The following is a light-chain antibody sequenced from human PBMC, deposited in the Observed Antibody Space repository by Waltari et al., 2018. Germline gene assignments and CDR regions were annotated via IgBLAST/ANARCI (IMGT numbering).Light chain of an antibody. V-gene: IGKV4-1*01. Sequence: DIVMTQSPDSLTVSLGERATINCKSSQNVVNSANTKISLAWYQQKPGQSPQLLIYWASIRESGVPDRFSGSGSATDFTLTISSLQAEDVAVYYCQQYYRVPFTFGPGTRVEIK. CDR1: QNVVNSANTKIS. J-gene: IGKJ3*01. CDR2: WAS. CDR3: QQYYRVPFT.